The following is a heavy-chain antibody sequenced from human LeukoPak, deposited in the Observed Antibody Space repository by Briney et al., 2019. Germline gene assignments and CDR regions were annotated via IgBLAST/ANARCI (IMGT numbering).Heavy chain of an antibody. V-gene: IGHV4-30-4*08. D-gene: IGHD3-3*01. J-gene: IGHJ4*02. CDR3: ARAPTIFGVVIDY. CDR1: GGSISSGGYY. CDR2: IYYSGST. Sequence: SQTLSLTCTVSGGSISSGGYYWSWIRQPPGKGLEWIGYIYYSGSTYYNPSLKSRVTISVDTSKNQFSLKLSSVTAADTAVYYCARAPTIFGVVIDYWGQGTLVTVSS.